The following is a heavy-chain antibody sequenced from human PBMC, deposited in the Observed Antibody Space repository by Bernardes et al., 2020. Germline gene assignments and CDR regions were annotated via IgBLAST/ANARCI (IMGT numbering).Heavy chain of an antibody. Sequence: SQTLSLTCAISGDSVSSNSAAWTWIRQSPSRGLEWLGRTYYRSKWYNDYALSVRSRITINPDTSKNQYSLQLNSVTPEDTAVYYCAKSVTTTTFDYWGQGTLVTVSS. CDR3: AKSVTTTTFDY. CDR2: TYYRSKWYN. CDR1: GDSVSSNSAA. D-gene: IGHD3-22*01. V-gene: IGHV6-1*01. J-gene: IGHJ4*02.